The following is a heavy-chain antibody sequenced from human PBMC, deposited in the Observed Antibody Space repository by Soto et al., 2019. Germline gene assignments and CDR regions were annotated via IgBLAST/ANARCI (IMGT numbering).Heavy chain of an antibody. D-gene: IGHD4-4*01. CDR3: ARGRSNYVYYYYMDV. J-gene: IGHJ6*03. CDR1: GGSFSGYY. V-gene: IGHV4-34*01. Sequence: PSETLSLTCAVYGGSFSGYYWSWIRQPPGKGLEWIGEINHSGSTNYNPSLKSRVTISVDTSKNQFSLKLSSVTAADTAVYYCARGRSNYVYYYYMDVWGKGTTVTVSS. CDR2: INHSGST.